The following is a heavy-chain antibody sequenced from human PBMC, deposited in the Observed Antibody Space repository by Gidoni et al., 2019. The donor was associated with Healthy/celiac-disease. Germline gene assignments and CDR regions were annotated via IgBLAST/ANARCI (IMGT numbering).Heavy chain of an antibody. CDR3: AKGRYSSGWYLPNFDY. CDR2: IRWNSGSI. Sequence: EVQLVESGGGLVQPGRSLRLSCEASGFTFDDYAMHWVRQAPGKGLEWVSGIRWNSGSIGYADSVKGRFTISRDNAKNSLYLQMNSLRAEDTALYYCAKGRYSSGWYLPNFDYWGQGTLVTVSS. CDR1: GFTFDDYA. V-gene: IGHV3-9*01. J-gene: IGHJ4*02. D-gene: IGHD6-19*01.